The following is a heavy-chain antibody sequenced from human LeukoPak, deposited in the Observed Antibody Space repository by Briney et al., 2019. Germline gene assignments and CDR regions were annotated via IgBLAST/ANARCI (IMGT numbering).Heavy chain of an antibody. V-gene: IGHV3-11*06. Sequence: GGSLRLSCAASGFTFSDYYMSWIRQAPGKGLEWVSYISSSSSYTNYADPVKGRFTISRDNAKNSLYLQTNSLRAEDTAVYYCARLRIQLWYNDYWGQGTLVTVSS. CDR2: ISSSSSYT. D-gene: IGHD5-18*01. CDR1: GFTFSDYY. CDR3: ARLRIQLWYNDY. J-gene: IGHJ4*02.